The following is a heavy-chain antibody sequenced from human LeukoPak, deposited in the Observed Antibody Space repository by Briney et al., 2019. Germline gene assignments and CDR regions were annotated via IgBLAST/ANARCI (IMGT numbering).Heavy chain of an antibody. V-gene: IGHV4-39*07. CDR2: IYYSGST. Sequence: SETLSLTCTVSGGSISSSSYYWGWIRQPPGKGLEWIGSIYYSGSTYYNPSLKSRVTMSVDTSKNQFSLKLSSVTAADTAVYYCAREMTMVRGVTDYWGQGTLVTVSS. D-gene: IGHD3-10*01. J-gene: IGHJ4*02. CDR3: AREMTMVRGVTDY. CDR1: GGSISSSSYY.